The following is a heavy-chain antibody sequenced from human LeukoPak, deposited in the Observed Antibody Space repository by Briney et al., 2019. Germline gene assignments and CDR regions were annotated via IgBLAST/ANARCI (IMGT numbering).Heavy chain of an antibody. CDR3: VMAPPGD. CDR1: GFTFSSYS. Sequence: GGSLRLSCAASGFTFSSYSMNWVRQAPGKGLKWASVINSGGDTNYADSVKGRFTISRDISKNTVFLQMDNLSSDDTAVYYCVMAPPGDWGLGTLVTVSS. D-gene: IGHD2-21*01. V-gene: IGHV3-53*01. CDR2: INSGGDT. J-gene: IGHJ4*02.